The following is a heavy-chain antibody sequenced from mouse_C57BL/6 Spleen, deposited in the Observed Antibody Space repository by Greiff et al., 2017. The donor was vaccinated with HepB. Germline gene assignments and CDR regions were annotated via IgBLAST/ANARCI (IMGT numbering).Heavy chain of an antibody. J-gene: IGHJ1*03. CDR3: ARKGDGSGCWCFDV. D-gene: IGHD1-1*01. Sequence: VQLQQPGAELVRPGTSVKLSCKASGYTFTSYWMHWVKQRPGQGLEWIGVIDPSDSYTNYTQKFKGKATLTVDTSSSTTYMQLSSLTSEDSAVSYYARKGDGSGCWCFDVWGKGTTVTVSA. CDR1: GYTFTSYW. CDR2: IDPSDSYT. V-gene: IGHV1-59*01.